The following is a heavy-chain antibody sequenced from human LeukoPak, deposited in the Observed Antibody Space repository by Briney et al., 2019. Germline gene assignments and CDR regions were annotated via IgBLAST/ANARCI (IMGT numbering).Heavy chain of an antibody. CDR1: GYTFTSYG. V-gene: IGHV1-18*01. CDR2: ISTYNYNT. J-gene: IGHJ4*02. D-gene: IGHD5-18*01. Sequence: GASVKVSCKTSGYTFTSYGVSWVRQAPGQGLEWMGWISTYNYNTNYAQKFRGRVTLTKDTPTSTVYMELRSLRSDDTAIYYCARQVDTTMALTDYLGQGTLVTVSS. CDR3: ARQVDTTMALTDY.